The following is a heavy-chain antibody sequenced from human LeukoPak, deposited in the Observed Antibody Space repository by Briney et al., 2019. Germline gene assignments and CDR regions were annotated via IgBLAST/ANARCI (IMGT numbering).Heavy chain of an antibody. J-gene: IGHJ4*02. Sequence: GGSLRLSCAASGFTVTTLAMTWVRQAPGKGLEWVSVIGESDGRTYYADSVKGRFTISRDESKNTLYLQMDSLRAEDTAVYYCAKGPTDSCWEKLHDWGQGTLVTVSS. D-gene: IGHD1-26*01. CDR3: AKGPTDSCWEKLHD. CDR2: IGESDGRT. V-gene: IGHV3-23*01. CDR1: GFTVTTLA.